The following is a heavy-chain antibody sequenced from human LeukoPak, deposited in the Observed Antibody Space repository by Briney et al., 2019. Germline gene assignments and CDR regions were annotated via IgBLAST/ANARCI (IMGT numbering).Heavy chain of an antibody. V-gene: IGHV1-69*13. J-gene: IGHJ4*02. CDR3: ARVRVSGVDFGDYDEVF. Sequence: SVKVSCTASGGTFSTYAITWVRQAPGQGLEWMGGLIPNFGTARGAQKFQGRVTITADESTSTAYMKLSSLRSEDTAVYYCARVRVSGVDFGDYDEVFWGQGTLVTVSS. CDR2: LIPNFGTA. D-gene: IGHD4-17*01. CDR1: GGTFSTYA.